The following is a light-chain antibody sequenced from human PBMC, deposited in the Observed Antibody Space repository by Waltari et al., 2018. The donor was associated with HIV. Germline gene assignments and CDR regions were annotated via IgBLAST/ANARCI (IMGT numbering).Light chain of an antibody. CDR2: KDH. J-gene: IGLJ1*01. Sequence: SYELTQPPPVSVSPGQPARIPSPGDAWSHHYVYWYQQRPGQAPVLVIYKDHKRPSGIPERFSGSRSGTTVTLIINGVQAEDEADYFCQSTDSTASSYVFGSGTEVFVL. CDR3: QSTDSTASSYV. V-gene: IGLV3-25*03. CDR1: AWSHHY.